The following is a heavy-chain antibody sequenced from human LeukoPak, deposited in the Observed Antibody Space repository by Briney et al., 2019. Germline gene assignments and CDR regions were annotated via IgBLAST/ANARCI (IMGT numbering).Heavy chain of an antibody. CDR3: ARPYSSSWPYVDY. CDR1: GFTVSSNY. CDR2: IYSGGST. D-gene: IGHD6-13*01. J-gene: IGHJ4*02. V-gene: IGHV3-66*02. Sequence: GGSLRLSCAASGFTVSSNYMSWVRQAPGKGLEWVSVIYSGGSTYYADSVKGRFTISRDNSKNTLYLQMNSLRAEDTAVYYCARPYSSSWPYVDYWGQGTLVTISS.